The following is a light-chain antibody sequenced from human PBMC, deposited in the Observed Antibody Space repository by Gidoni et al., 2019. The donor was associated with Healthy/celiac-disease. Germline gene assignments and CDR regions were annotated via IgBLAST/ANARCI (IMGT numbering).Light chain of an antibody. Sequence: EIVLTQSPATLSLSPGERATLSCRASQSVSSYLAWYQQKPGQAPRLLIYDASNRATGIPARFSGSGSGTDFTLTISSLEPEDFAVYYCKQRSNWRPFGGGTKVEIK. CDR2: DAS. CDR1: QSVSSY. CDR3: KQRSNWRP. V-gene: IGKV3-11*01. J-gene: IGKJ4*01.